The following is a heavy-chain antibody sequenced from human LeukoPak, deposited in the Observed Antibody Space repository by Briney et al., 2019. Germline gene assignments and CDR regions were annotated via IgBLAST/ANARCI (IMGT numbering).Heavy chain of an antibody. D-gene: IGHD3-22*01. CDR1: GGSIYGSSYY. CDR3: ARKRYYYASSGSYMDY. Sequence: PSETLSRTCTGSGGSIYGSSYYRRWIRQPPGKGLEWIGSIYYSGSTYYNPSLKSRVAISVDTSKNQLSLKLRSVTAADTAVYSCARKRYYYASSGSYMDYWGQGTLVTVSS. V-gene: IGHV4-39*01. J-gene: IGHJ4*02. CDR2: IYYSGST.